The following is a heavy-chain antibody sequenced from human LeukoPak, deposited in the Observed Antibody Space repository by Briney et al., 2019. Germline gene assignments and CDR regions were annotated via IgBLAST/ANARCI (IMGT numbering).Heavy chain of an antibody. CDR2: IYPGDSDT. CDR1: GYTFSDYW. CDR3: VRRGGSRGAYSIDY. Sequence: GESLKTSCKASGYTFSDYWIGWVRQMPGKGLEWMGFIYPGDSDTRYSPSLQGQVTLSADKSISTAYLQWSSLKASDTAIYYCVRRGGSRGAYSIDYWGQGTLVTVSS. V-gene: IGHV5-51*01. J-gene: IGHJ4*02. D-gene: IGHD4-11*01.